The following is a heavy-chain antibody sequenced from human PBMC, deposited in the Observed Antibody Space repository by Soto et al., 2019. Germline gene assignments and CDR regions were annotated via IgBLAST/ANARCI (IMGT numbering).Heavy chain of an antibody. V-gene: IGHV3-30*18. CDR1: GFTFSSYG. D-gene: IGHD1-26*01. CDR3: AKENEKWGKEPVANWFDP. J-gene: IGHJ5*02. CDR2: ISYEGSNK. Sequence: PGGSLRLSCAASGFTFSSYGMHWVRQAPGKGLEWVAVISYEGSNKYYADTEKGRFTISRDNSKNTLYLQMNSLRAEDTAVFYFAKENEKWGKEPVANWFDPWGQGTLVTVSS.